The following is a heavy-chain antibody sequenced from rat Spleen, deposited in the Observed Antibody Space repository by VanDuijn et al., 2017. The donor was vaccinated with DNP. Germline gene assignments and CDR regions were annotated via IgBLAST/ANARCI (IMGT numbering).Heavy chain of an antibody. CDR3: ATQRDYYSNYPFAY. Sequence: EVHLVESGGGLVQPGRSLKLSCVASGFTFSDYAMAWVRQSPKKGLEWVATIIYDGSSTYYRDSVKGRFTLSRDNAKSTLYLQMNSLRSEDTATYYCATQRDYYSNYPFAYWGQGTLVTVSS. D-gene: IGHD1-2*01. J-gene: IGHJ3*01. CDR1: GFTFSDYA. CDR2: IIYDGSST. V-gene: IGHV5-17*01.